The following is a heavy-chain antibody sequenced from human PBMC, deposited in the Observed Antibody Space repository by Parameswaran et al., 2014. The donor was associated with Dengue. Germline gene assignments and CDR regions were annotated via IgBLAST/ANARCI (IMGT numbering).Heavy chain of an antibody. CDR2: ISGSGGST. Sequence: VRQAPGKGLEWVSAISGSGGSTYYADSVKGRFTISRDNSKNTLYLQMNSLRAEDTAVYYCAKDPRERCSSTSCYVSFWFDPWGQGTLVTVSS. CDR3: AKDPRERCSSTSCYVSFWFDP. V-gene: IGHV3-23*01. J-gene: IGHJ5*02. D-gene: IGHD2-2*01.